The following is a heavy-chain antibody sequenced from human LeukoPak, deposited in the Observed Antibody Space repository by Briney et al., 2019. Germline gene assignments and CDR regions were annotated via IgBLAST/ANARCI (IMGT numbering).Heavy chain of an antibody. CDR3: ASQGYYDSSGYSYYYYYYYMDV. Sequence: SETLSLTCTVSGYSISSGYYWGWIRQPPGKGLEWIGSISHSGITYYNPSLKSRVTISVDTSKNQFSLKLSSVTAADTAVYYCASQGYYDSSGYSYYYYYYYMDVWGKGTTVTISS. J-gene: IGHJ6*03. CDR2: ISHSGIT. V-gene: IGHV4-38-2*02. CDR1: GYSISSGYY. D-gene: IGHD3-22*01.